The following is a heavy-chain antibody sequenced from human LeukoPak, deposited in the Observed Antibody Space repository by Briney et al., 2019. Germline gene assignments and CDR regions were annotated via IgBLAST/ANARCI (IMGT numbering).Heavy chain of an antibody. V-gene: IGHV3-15*01. CDR1: GFTFSSYG. CDR2: IRGKTDGGTT. D-gene: IGHD2-2*01. CDR3: TKDVRYCSSTSCSYFDD. J-gene: IGHJ4*02. Sequence: GGSLRLSCAASGFTFSSYGMHWVRQAPGKGLEWVGRIRGKTDGGTTDYTAPVEGRFTISRDDSKHTLYLQMNNLKTEDTAVYYCTKDVRYCSSTSCSYFDDWGQGTLVTVSS.